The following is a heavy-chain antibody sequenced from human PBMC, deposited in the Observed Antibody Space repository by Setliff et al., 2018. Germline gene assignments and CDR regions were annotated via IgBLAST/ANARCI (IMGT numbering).Heavy chain of an antibody. CDR1: GGSFSGYY. CDR2: INHSGST. J-gene: IGHJ3*02. Sequence: SETLSLTCAVYGGSFSGYYWSWIRQPPGKGLEWIGEINHSGSTNYNPSLKSRVTISVDASKNQFSLKLSSVTAADTAVYYCAREGEVDAFDIWGQGTMVT. V-gene: IGHV4-34*01. D-gene: IGHD2-21*01. CDR3: AREGEVDAFDI.